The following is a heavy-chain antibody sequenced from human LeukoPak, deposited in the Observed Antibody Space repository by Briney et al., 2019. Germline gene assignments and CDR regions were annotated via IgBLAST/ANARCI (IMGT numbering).Heavy chain of an antibody. Sequence: GGSLRLSCAASEFTFSDYYMSWIRQAPGKGLEWVSYISSGGTTTHYADSVKGRFTISRDNAKNLLYLQMNSLRAEDTAVYYCVRDPTPVTTVTTFDYWGQGTLVTVSS. D-gene: IGHD4-17*01. V-gene: IGHV3-11*04. J-gene: IGHJ4*02. CDR2: ISSGGTTT. CDR3: VRDPTPVTTVTTFDY. CDR1: EFTFSDYY.